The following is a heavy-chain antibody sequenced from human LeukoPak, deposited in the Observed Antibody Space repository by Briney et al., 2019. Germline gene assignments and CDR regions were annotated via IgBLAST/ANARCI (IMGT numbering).Heavy chain of an antibody. V-gene: IGHV6-1*01. Sequence: SQTLSLTCAISGDSVSSNSVAWNWIRQSPSRGLEWLGRTYYRSKWYNDYAVSVKSRLTINPDTSKIQFSLQLNSVTPEDTAVYYCARGSGSYADAFDIWGQGTMVTVSS. J-gene: IGHJ3*02. CDR2: TYYRSKWYN. CDR1: GDSVSSNSVA. CDR3: ARGSGSYADAFDI. D-gene: IGHD1-26*01.